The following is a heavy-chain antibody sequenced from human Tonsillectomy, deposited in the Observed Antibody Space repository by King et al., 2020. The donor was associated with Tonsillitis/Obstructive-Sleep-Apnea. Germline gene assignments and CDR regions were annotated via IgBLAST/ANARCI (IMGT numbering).Heavy chain of an antibody. J-gene: IGHJ4*02. CDR3: AKDSGILGFDS. Sequence: VQLVESGGGLVQPGGSLRLSCAASGFTFSSYDMNWVRQAPGKGLEWVSYISGSSSTIYFADSVKGRFIISRDNAKNSLYLQMNSLRAEDTAVYYCAKDSGILGFDSWGQGTLVTVSS. CDR2: ISGSSSTI. V-gene: IGHV3-48*03. CDR1: GFTFSSYD. D-gene: IGHD1-26*01.